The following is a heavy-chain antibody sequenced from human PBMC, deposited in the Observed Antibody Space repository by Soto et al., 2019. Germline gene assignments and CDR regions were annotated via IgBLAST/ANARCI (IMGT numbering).Heavy chain of an antibody. CDR2: IYYSGST. CDR1: GGSISSSSYY. D-gene: IGHD4-17*01. V-gene: IGHV4-39*01. Sequence: QLQLQESGPGLVKPSETLSLTCTVSGGSISSSSYYWGWIRQPSGKGLEWIGSIYYSGSTYYNPSLKSRVTISVDTSKNQFSLKLSSVTAADTAVYYCARHSVTRPWFDYWGQGTLVTVSS. J-gene: IGHJ4*02. CDR3: ARHSVTRPWFDY.